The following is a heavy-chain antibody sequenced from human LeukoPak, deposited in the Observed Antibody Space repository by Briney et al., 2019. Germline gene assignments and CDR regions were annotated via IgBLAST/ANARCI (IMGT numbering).Heavy chain of an antibody. J-gene: IGHJ4*02. D-gene: IGHD1-1*01. Sequence: SSYSMSWVRQAPGKGLEWIGSIYYHENTYYNSSLKSRVTISVDTSKNQFSLKLNSVTAADTAVYFCARRAYSAAYWKHFDYWGQGTLVTVSS. CDR3: ARRAYSAAYWKHFDY. V-gene: IGHV4-39*01. CDR2: IYYHENT. CDR1: SSYS.